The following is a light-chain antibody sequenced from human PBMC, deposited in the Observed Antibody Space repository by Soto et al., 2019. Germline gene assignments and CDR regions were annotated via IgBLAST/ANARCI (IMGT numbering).Light chain of an antibody. CDR1: QSVSSY. V-gene: IGKV3-11*01. CDR3: QQRST. J-gene: IGKJ5*01. Sequence: IMLTQCPATLTMTTGERATLSCRASQSVSSYLAWYQQKPGQAPRLLIYDASNRATGIPARFSGSGSGTDFTLTISSLEPEDFAVYYCQQRSTFGQGTRLEIK. CDR2: DAS.